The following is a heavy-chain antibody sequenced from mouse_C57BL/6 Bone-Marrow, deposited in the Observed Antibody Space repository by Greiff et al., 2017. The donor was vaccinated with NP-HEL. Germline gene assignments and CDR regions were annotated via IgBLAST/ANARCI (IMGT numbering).Heavy chain of an antibody. J-gene: IGHJ2*01. Sequence: QVQLKESGPELVKPGASVKISCKASGYAFSSSWMNWVKQRPGKGLEWIGRIYTGDGDNNYHGKFKGQATLTADKTASTAYMQLSSLTSEDAAVYFCARSLTGTSFDYWGQGTTLTVSS. CDR3: ARSLTGTSFDY. D-gene: IGHD4-1*01. V-gene: IGHV1-82*01. CDR2: IYTGDGDN. CDR1: GYAFSSSW.